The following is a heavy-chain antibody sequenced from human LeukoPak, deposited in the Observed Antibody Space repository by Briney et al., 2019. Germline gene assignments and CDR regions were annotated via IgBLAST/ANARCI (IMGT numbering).Heavy chain of an antibody. CDR3: ARDNSYDYDFWSGLGYYYYYGMDV. Sequence: ASVKVSCKASGYTFTSYGISWVRQAPGQGLELMGWISAYNGNTNYAQKLQGRVSMTTDTSTSTAYMELRSLRSDDTAVYYCARDNSYDYDFWSGLGYYYYYGMDVAGQGTTVTVSS. CDR1: GYTFTSYG. CDR2: ISAYNGNT. V-gene: IGHV1-18*01. J-gene: IGHJ6*02. D-gene: IGHD3-3*01.